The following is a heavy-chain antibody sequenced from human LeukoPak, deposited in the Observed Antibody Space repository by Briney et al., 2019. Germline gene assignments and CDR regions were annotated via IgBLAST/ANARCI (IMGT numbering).Heavy chain of an antibody. J-gene: IGHJ3*02. D-gene: IGHD1-14*01. CDR2: ISGTSAYI. V-gene: IGHV3-21*01. Sequence: GGSLRLSCAASGFTFSSYGMNWVRQPPGKGLEWVSSISGTSAYIYYADSVRGRFTISRDNAKNSLYLQMNSLRAEDTAVYFCERKLTGSVDIWGQGTMVTVSS. CDR1: GFTFSSYG. CDR3: ERKLTGSVDI.